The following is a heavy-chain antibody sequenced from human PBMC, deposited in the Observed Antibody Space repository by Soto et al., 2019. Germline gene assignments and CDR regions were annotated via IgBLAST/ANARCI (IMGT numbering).Heavy chain of an antibody. Sequence: GGSLRLSCAASGFTFSDYYMSWIRQAPGKGLEWVSYISSSGSTIYYADSVKGRFTISRDNAKNSLYLQMNSLRAEDTAVYYCARGLDVVVPAAMGWFDPWGQGTRVTVAS. J-gene: IGHJ5*02. D-gene: IGHD2-2*01. CDR3: ARGLDVVVPAAMGWFDP. V-gene: IGHV3-11*01. CDR2: ISSSGSTI. CDR1: GFTFSDYY.